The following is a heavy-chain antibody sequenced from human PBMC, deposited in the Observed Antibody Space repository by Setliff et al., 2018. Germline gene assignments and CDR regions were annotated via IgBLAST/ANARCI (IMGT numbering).Heavy chain of an antibody. V-gene: IGHV4-59*08. CDR1: GASITSYY. CDR3: ARHALSFDSAWDV. Sequence: PSETLSLTCSVSGASITSYYWSWIRQPPGKGLEWIAYIHNNVRIKYNPALKSRVTISLDTSKNQFSLNLNSATAADTAVYYCARHALSFDSAWDVWGKGTTVTVSS. CDR2: IHNNVRI. D-gene: IGHD3-9*01. J-gene: IGHJ6*04.